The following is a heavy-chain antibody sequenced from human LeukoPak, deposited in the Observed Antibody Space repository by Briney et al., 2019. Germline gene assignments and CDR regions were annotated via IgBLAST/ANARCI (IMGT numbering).Heavy chain of an antibody. CDR3: AKDLERYHDAFDI. CDR1: GGSFSGYY. V-gene: IGHV4-34*01. CDR2: INHSGST. Sequence: PSETLSLTCAVYGGSFSGYYWSWIRQPPGKGLEWIGEINHSGSTNYNPSLKSRVTISVDTSKNQFSLKLSSVTAADTAVYYCAKDLERYHDAFDIWGQGTMVTVSS. D-gene: IGHD3-9*01. J-gene: IGHJ3*02.